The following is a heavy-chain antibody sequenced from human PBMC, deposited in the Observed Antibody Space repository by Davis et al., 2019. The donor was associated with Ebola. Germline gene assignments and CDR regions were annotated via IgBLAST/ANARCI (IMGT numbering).Heavy chain of an antibody. Sequence: MPSETLSLTCAVYGGSFSGYYWSWIRQPPGKGLEWIGDINHSGSTNYNPSLKSRVTISVDTSKNQFSLKLSSVTAADTAVYYCARGVTPNNWFDPWGQGTLVTVSS. CDR2: INHSGST. D-gene: IGHD4-23*01. V-gene: IGHV4-34*01. CDR1: GGSFSGYY. J-gene: IGHJ5*02. CDR3: ARGVTPNNWFDP.